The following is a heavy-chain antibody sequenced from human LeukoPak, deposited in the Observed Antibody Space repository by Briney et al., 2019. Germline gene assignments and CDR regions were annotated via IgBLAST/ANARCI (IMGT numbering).Heavy chain of an antibody. J-gene: IGHJ5*02. D-gene: IGHD3-3*01. CDR1: GHPFSSYS. V-gene: IGHV1-69*05. Sequence: GASVKVSCKASGHPFSSYSISWARQASGQGLEWMGKLTPNFGTANYAQKFQRRVTITTDESTSTAYMELSSLRSEDTAVYYCASHADYDFWSGYYSYNWFDPWGQGTLVTVSS. CDR2: LTPNFGTA. CDR3: ASHADYDFWSGYYSYNWFDP.